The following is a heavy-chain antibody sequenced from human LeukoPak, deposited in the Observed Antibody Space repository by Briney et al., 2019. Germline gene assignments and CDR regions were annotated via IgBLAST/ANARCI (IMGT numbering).Heavy chain of an antibody. CDR2: INHSGST. CDR1: GGSFSGYY. Sequence: PSETLSLTCAVYGGSFSGYYWSWIRQPPGKGLKWIGEINHSGSTNYNPSLKSRVTISVDTSKNQFSLKLSSVTAADTAVYYCARTYYDFWRSPYYYYYYYMDVWGKGTTVTVSS. CDR3: ARTYYDFWRSPYYYYYYYMDV. V-gene: IGHV4-34*01. D-gene: IGHD3-3*01. J-gene: IGHJ6*03.